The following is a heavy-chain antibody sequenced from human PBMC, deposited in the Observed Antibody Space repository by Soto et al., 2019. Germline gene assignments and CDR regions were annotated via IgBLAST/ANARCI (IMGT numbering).Heavy chain of an antibody. Sequence: GGSLRLSCAASGFNFNDYGMHWVRQAPGKGLEWVSSISWNSVSIGYADSVKGRFTISRDNAKNSLYLQMNSLRAEDTALYYCAKDMENGYNPYYYYGMDVWGQGTTVTVS. J-gene: IGHJ6*02. CDR2: ISWNSVSI. D-gene: IGHD3-10*01. V-gene: IGHV3-9*01. CDR3: AKDMENGYNPYYYYGMDV. CDR1: GFNFNDYG.